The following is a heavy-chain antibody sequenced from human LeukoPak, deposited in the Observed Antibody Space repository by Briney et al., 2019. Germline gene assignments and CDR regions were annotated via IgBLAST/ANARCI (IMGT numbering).Heavy chain of an antibody. D-gene: IGHD1-14*01. V-gene: IGHV3-53*01. CDR2: ISSGGDI. J-gene: IGHJ3*01. CDR3: ARDPVPEF. Sequence: GGSLRLSCAVSGVSISSSYMNWVRQAPGKGLECVSVISSGGDIYYADSVNGRFTISRDNSKNMLYLQMNSQRVEDTAVYYCARDPVPEFWGQGTMVTVSS. CDR1: GVSISSSY.